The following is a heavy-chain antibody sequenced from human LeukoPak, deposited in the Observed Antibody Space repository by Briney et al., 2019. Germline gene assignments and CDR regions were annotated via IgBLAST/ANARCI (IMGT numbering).Heavy chain of an antibody. V-gene: IGHV3-48*01. CDR3: ARDMGIVTGYYVDY. J-gene: IGHJ4*02. CDR1: GFTFSSYS. D-gene: IGHD3-9*01. CDR2: ISSSSSTI. Sequence: PGGSLRLSCAASGFTFSSYSMNWVRQAPGKGLEWVSYISSSSSTIYYADSVKGRFTISRDNAKNSLHPQMNSLRAEDTAVYYCARDMGIVTGYYVDYWGQGTLVTVSS.